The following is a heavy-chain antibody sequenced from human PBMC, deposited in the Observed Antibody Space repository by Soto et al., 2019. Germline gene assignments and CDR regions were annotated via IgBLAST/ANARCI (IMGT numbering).Heavy chain of an antibody. CDR3: ARGSSWYLDY. V-gene: IGHV3-33*01. CDR1: GLTFSSYG. J-gene: IGHJ4*02. Sequence: QVQLVESGGGVVQPGRSLRLSCAASGLTFSSYGMHWVRQAPGKGLEWVAVIWYDGSNKYYADSVKGRFTISRDNSKNTLFLQMDRLRAEDTAVYYCARGSSWYLDYWGQGTLVTVSS. D-gene: IGHD6-13*01. CDR2: IWYDGSNK.